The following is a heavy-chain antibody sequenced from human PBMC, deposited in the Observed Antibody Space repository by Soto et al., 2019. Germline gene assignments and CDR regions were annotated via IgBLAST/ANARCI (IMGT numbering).Heavy chain of an antibody. CDR1: GFTFSSYA. D-gene: IGHD5-18*01. J-gene: IGHJ4*02. CDR2: ISGSGGNT. Sequence: PGGSLRLSCAASGFTFSSYAMSWFRQAPGKGLEWVSAISGSGGNTYYADSVKGRFTISRDNSKNTLYLQMNSLRAEDTAVYYCAKDLALRGYSYGYDYSGQGTLVTVSS. V-gene: IGHV3-23*01. CDR3: AKDLALRGYSYGYDY.